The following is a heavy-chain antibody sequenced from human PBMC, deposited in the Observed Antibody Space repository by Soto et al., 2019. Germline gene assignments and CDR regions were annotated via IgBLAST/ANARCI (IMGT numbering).Heavy chain of an antibody. J-gene: IGHJ6*04. CDR3: AREGGYYDSSGSGVYYHLGVDV. V-gene: IGHV4-4*07. Sequence: SDTLSLTCTVSGGPISTYYWSWFRQPAGKGLEWIGRIYTSGSPNYNSPFKSRVTMSVDTSNNQFSLKLSSVTAADTAVYYFAREGGYYDSSGSGVYYHLGVDVSGKGATVTV. CDR1: GGPISTYY. D-gene: IGHD3-22*01. CDR2: IYTSGSP.